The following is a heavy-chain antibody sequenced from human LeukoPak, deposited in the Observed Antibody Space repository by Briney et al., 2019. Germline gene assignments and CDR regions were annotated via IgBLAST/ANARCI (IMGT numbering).Heavy chain of an antibody. J-gene: IGHJ4*02. CDR2: VYYGRSP. CDR1: GDSISRSSYY. CDR3: ARSSGTGTFSY. V-gene: IGHV4-39*02. Sequence: SETLSLTCTVSGDSISRSSYYWAWIRQPPGKGLEWIGSVYYGRSPYFNPSLESRATISVDTSKNHFSLKMSSVTAADTAVYYCARSSGTGTFSYWGQGTLVTVSS. D-gene: IGHD6-25*01.